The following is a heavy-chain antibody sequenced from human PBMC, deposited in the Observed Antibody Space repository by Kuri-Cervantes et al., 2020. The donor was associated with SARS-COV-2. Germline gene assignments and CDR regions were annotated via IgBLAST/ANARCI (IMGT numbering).Heavy chain of an antibody. D-gene: IGHD5-18*01. CDR2: IYDSGTT. CDR1: GCPISDHY. Sequence: SEILSLTCTVPGCPISDHYWSWIRQPPGKGLEWIGYIYDSGTTNYNPSLKSRVTVSVDKSKNHFSLRLSSVTAADTAVYYSARDLNGQLWSTGLGYWGQGTLVTVSS. V-gene: IGHV4-59*11. CDR3: ARDLNGQLWSTGLGY. J-gene: IGHJ4*02.